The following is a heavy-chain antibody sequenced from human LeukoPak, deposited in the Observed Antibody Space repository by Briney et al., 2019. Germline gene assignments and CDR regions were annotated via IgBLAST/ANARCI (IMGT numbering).Heavy chain of an antibody. CDR2: INDNGAGT. J-gene: IGHJ4*02. V-gene: IGHV3-23*01. Sequence: GGSLRLSCAASGFTFCSYAMSWVCQAPGKGLKWVSTINDNGAGTYYADSVKGRFTISRDNSYNTVSLQMNSLRDEDTGVYYCAKDLWDIVVVPAAIESPFDYWGQGTLVTVSS. CDR3: AKDLWDIVVVPAAIESPFDY. D-gene: IGHD2-2*02. CDR1: GFTFCSYA.